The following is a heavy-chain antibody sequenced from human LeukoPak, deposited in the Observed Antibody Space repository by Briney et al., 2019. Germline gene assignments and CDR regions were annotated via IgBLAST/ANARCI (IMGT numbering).Heavy chain of an antibody. J-gene: IGHJ4*02. CDR3: ARRLAAESYYFDY. V-gene: IGHV4-39*01. CDR2: IYYSGST. Sequence: SETLSLTCTVSGGSISSSSYYWGWIRQPPGKGLEWIGSIYYSGSTYYNPSLKSRVTISVDTSKNQFSLKLSSVTAADTAVYYCARRLAAESYYFDYWGRGTLVTVSS. CDR1: GGSISSSSYY. D-gene: IGHD6-13*01.